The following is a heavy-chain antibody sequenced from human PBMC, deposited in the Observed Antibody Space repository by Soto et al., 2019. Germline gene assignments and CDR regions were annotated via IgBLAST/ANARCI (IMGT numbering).Heavy chain of an antibody. D-gene: IGHD1-26*01. J-gene: IGHJ4*02. CDR2: IRSKANSYAT. Sequence: EVQLVESGGGLVQPGGSLKLSCAASGFTFSGSAMHWVRQASGKGLEWVGRIRSKANSYATAYAASVKGRFTISRDDSKNTAYLQMNSLKTEDTAVYYCTRVVGATISDYWGQGTLVTVSS. V-gene: IGHV3-73*01. CDR1: GFTFSGSA. CDR3: TRVVGATISDY.